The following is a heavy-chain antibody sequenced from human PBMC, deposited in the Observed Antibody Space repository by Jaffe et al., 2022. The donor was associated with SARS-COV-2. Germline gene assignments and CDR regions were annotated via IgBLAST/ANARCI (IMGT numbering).Heavy chain of an antibody. CDR3: ARDLSPIRATIKGPDY. Sequence: QVQLVQSGAEVKKPGASVKVSCKASGYTFTSYYMHWVRQAPGQGLEWMGIINPSGGSTSYAQKFQGRVTMTRDTSTSTVYMELSSLRSEDTAVYYCARDLSPIRATIKGPDYWGQGTLVTVSS. CDR2: INPSGGST. V-gene: IGHV1-46*01. D-gene: IGHD5-12*01. J-gene: IGHJ4*02. CDR1: GYTFTSYY.